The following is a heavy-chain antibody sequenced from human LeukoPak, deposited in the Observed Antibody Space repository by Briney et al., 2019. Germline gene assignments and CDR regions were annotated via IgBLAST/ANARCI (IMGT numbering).Heavy chain of an antibody. CDR1: GGTFRTYS. CDR2: IIPIFGTP. CDR3: ARVDRYHFYLDV. V-gene: IGHV1-69*05. J-gene: IGHJ6*03. Sequence: SVKVSCKASGGTFRTYSVTWVRQAPGQGLEWMGGIIPIFGTPNYAQKFQGRVKVTTDDATGTAYMELSSLMSEDTAIYHCARVDRYHFYLDVWGKGTPVTVSS.